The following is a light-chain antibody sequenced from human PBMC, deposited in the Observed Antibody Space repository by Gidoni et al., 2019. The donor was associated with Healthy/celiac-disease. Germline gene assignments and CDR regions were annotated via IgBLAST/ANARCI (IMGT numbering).Light chain of an antibody. V-gene: IGKV3-11*01. J-gene: IGKJ2*01. CDR1: QSVSSY. CDR2: DAA. CDR3: QQRSNWPSYT. Sequence: EIVLTQSPATLSLSPGERATLSCRASQSVSSYLAWYQQKPGPAPRLLIYDAANRATGIPARFSGSWSGTDFTLTISSLEPEVFAVYYCQQRSNWPSYTFGQGTKLEIK.